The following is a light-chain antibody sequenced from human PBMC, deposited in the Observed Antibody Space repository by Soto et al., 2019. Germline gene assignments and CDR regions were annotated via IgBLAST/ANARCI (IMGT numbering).Light chain of an antibody. CDR1: QSISAW. CDR3: QQYKSYSST. CDR2: KAS. V-gene: IGKV1-5*03. J-gene: IGKJ2*01. Sequence: DIPMTQSPSTLSASVGDRVTVTSRASQSISAWLAWYQQKPGKAPKLLIYKASSLESGVPSRFSGSGSGTEFTLTISSLQPDDFATYYCQQYKSYSSTFGQGTKLDLK.